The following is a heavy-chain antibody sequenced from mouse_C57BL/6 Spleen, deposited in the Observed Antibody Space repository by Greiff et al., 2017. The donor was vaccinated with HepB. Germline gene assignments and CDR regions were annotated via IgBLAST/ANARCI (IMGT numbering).Heavy chain of an antibody. V-gene: IGHV1-80*01. CDR1: GYAFSSYW. J-gene: IGHJ1*03. CDR3: AREEIPGYFDV. Sequence: QVQLKQSGAELVKPGASVKISCKASGYAFSSYWMNWVKQRPGKGLEWIGQIYPGDGDTNYNGKFKGKATLTADKSSSTAYMQLSSLTSEDSAVYFCAREEIPGYFDVWGTGTTVTVSS. CDR2: IYPGDGDT.